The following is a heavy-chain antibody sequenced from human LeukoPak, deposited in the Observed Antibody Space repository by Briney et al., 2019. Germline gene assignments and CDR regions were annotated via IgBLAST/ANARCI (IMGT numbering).Heavy chain of an antibody. CDR1: GYTFTGYY. Sequence: ASVKVSCKASGYTFTGYYMHWVRQATGQGLEWMGWMNPNSGNTGYAQKFQGRVTMTRNTSISTAYMELSSLRSEDTAVYYCARATESDCYVPWGQGTLVTVSS. J-gene: IGHJ5*02. CDR2: MNPNSGNT. CDR3: ARATESDCYVP. D-gene: IGHD2-21*02. V-gene: IGHV1-8*02.